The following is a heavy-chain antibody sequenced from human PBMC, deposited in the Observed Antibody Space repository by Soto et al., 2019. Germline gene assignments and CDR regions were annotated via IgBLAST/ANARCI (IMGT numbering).Heavy chain of an antibody. CDR2: IHSGGST. Sequence: EVQLVESGGGLSQPGGSLRLSCAASGFTVSSNYMSWVRQAPGKGLEWVSVIHSGGSTYYADSVKGRFTISRDNSKNTLYLQMNSLRAEDTAVYYCAREYYDSSGSNDYWGQGTLVTVSS. V-gene: IGHV3-53*01. D-gene: IGHD3-22*01. CDR3: AREYYDSSGSNDY. J-gene: IGHJ4*02. CDR1: GFTVSSNY.